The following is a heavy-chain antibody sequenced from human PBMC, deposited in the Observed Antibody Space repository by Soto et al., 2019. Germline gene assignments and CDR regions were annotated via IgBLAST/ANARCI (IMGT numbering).Heavy chain of an antibody. CDR3: ARGVKGDDAVGV. D-gene: IGHD3-16*01. V-gene: IGHV3-74*01. CDR2: IKFDGATT. CDR1: GFTFTTYW. Sequence: EVQLVESGGGLVQPGGSLRLSCAASGFTFTTYWMHWVRQAPGKGLVWVSRIKFDGATTNYADSVKGRFTISRDNAQNTVYLQMNSLTAEDTAVYYCARGVKGDDAVGVRGQGTTVTVSS. J-gene: IGHJ6*02.